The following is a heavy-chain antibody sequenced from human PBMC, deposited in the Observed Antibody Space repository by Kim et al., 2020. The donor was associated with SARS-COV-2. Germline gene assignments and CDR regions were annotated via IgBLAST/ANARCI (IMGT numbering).Heavy chain of an antibody. J-gene: IGHJ6*02. CDR2: IYTTGTT. V-gene: IGHV3-23*05. CDR1: GFAFSSYA. D-gene: IGHD2-8*01. CDR3: AKLMSQTEYYWYGMDV. Sequence: GGSLRLSCAASGFAFSSYAMIWVRQAPGKGPESVAGIYTTGTTYYPDSVKGRFTISRDNSKNMLYLQINSLRAEDTAIYYCAKLMSQTEYYWYGMDVWGQGTTVTVSS.